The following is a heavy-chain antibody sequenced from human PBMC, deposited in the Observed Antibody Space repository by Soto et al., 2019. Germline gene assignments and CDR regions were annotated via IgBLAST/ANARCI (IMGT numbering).Heavy chain of an antibody. CDR3: ARDYFIASSYYYYGMDV. Sequence: PGGSLRLSCAASGFTFSSYWMSWVRQAPGKGLEWVANIKQDGSEKYYVDSVKGRFTISRDNAKNSLYLQMNSLRAEDTAVYYCARDYFIASSYYYYGMDVWGQGPRSPSP. V-gene: IGHV3-7*01. J-gene: IGHJ6*02. CDR1: GFTFSSYW. CDR2: IKQDGSEK. D-gene: IGHD2-2*01.